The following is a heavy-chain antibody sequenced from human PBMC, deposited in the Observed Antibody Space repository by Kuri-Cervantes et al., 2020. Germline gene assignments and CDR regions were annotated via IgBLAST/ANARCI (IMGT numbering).Heavy chain of an antibody. CDR1: GFTVSSNY. J-gene: IGHJ6*02. D-gene: IGHD3-3*01. Sequence: GESLKISCAASGFTVSSNYMSWVRQAPGKGLEWVSVIYSGGSTYYADSVKGRFTISGDNSKNTLYLQMNSLRAEDTAVYYCARELEGYPYGMDVWGQGTTVTVSS. CDR3: ARELEGYPYGMDV. CDR2: IYSGGST. V-gene: IGHV3-53*01.